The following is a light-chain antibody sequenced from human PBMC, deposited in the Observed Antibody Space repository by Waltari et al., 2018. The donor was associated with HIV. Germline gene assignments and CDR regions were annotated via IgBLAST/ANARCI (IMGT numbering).Light chain of an antibody. V-gene: IGKV3D-15*01. Sequence: DIVMLQSPATLSVSPGERATPSCRASQSVTSSLAWYQQKPGQPPRLLIYGASTRATGTPARFSGSGSGTEFTLTISSLQSVDFAVYYCQQYYKWPLTFGQGTRLEIK. CDR2: GAS. CDR1: QSVTSS. CDR3: QQYYKWPLT. J-gene: IGKJ5*01.